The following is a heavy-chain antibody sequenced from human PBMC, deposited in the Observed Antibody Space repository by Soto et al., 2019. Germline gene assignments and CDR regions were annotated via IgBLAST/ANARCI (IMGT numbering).Heavy chain of an antibody. Sequence: PSETLSLTCTVSGGSISGFFWTWIRQPPGKGLEWIGYVYSSGSTSYNPSLESRVTISLDTSESQFSLRVTSVTAADTAVYYCARVVCGYPYGPFDYRGQGTLVTVSS. V-gene: IGHV4-59*01. CDR2: VYSSGST. CDR1: GGSISGFF. D-gene: IGHD5-18*01. CDR3: ARVVCGYPYGPFDY. J-gene: IGHJ4*02.